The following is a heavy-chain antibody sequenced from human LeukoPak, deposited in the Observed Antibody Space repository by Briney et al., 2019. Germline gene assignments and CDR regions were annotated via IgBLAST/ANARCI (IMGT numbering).Heavy chain of an antibody. Sequence: GASVKVSCKASGGTFSSYAISWVRQAPGQGLEWMGGIIPIFGTANYAQKFQGRVTITADESTSTAYMELSSLRSEDTAVYYCARSGSDTLYYYYMDVWGKGTTVTVSS. CDR2: IIPIFGTA. J-gene: IGHJ6*03. D-gene: IGHD3-3*01. V-gene: IGHV1-69*13. CDR3: ARSGSDTLYYYYMDV. CDR1: GGTFSSYA.